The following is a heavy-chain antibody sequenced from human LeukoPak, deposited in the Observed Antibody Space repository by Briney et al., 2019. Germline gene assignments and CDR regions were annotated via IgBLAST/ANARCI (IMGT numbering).Heavy chain of an antibody. Sequence: SVKVSCKASGYTFTSYYMHWVRQAPGQGLEWMGGIIPIFGTANYAQKFQGRVTITADKSTSTAYMELSSLRSEDTAVYYCARALGNWNYVHFDYWGQGTLVTVSS. CDR1: GYTFTSYY. J-gene: IGHJ4*02. CDR3: ARALGNWNYVHFDY. D-gene: IGHD1-7*01. CDR2: IIPIFGTA. V-gene: IGHV1-69*06.